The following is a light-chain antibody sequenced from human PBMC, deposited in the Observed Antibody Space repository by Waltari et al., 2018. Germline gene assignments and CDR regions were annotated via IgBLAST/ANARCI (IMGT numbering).Light chain of an antibody. Sequence: DIQMTQSPSSLSASVGDRVTITCRASQSISTYLNWYQEKPGKAPKLLIYAASSLQSGVPSRFSGIGSGTDFTLTINSLQPEDFATYYCQQSYSNRLTFGGGTKVEIK. CDR1: QSISTY. V-gene: IGKV1-39*01. J-gene: IGKJ4*01. CDR3: QQSYSNRLT. CDR2: AAS.